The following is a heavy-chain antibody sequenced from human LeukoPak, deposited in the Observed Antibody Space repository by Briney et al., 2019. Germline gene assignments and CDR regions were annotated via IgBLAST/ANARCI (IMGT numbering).Heavy chain of an antibody. V-gene: IGHV1-2*02. CDR3: ARRVGSAWLYYFDY. Sequence: ASVKVSCKASGCTFTDFYIHWVRQAPGQGLEWMGWINPNSGGTNYAQKFQGRVTMTRDTSIRTAYMELSRLRSDDTAVYYCARRVGSAWLYYFDYWGQGILVTVSS. J-gene: IGHJ4*02. CDR1: GCTFTDFY. D-gene: IGHD6-19*01. CDR2: INPNSGGT.